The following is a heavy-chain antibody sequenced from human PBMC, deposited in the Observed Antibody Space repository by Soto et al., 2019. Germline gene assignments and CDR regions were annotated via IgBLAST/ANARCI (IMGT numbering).Heavy chain of an antibody. J-gene: IGHJ6*02. D-gene: IGHD2-15*01. CDR1: GGAFSDYA. CDR2: IMPIFRAP. Sequence: QVQLVQSGAEVKKPGSSVKVSCKASGGAFSDYAFSWVRQAPGQGLEWLGGIMPIFRAPDYAQKFQGRVTIPADQFKRTAYMAMKCLRSEDTAVYYCASWLKGPDIGNYYYGMDVWGQGTTVTVS. CDR3: ASWLKGPDIGNYYYGMDV. V-gene: IGHV1-69*12.